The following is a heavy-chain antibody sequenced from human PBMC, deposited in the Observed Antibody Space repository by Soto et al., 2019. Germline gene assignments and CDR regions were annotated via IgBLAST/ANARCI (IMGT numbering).Heavy chain of an antibody. D-gene: IGHD5-12*01. V-gene: IGHV3-23*01. J-gene: IGHJ4*02. CDR2: ISGSGGST. CDR3: AKDIVATIRTGRGDY. CDR1: GFTFSSYA. Sequence: PGGSLRLSCAASGFTFSSYAMSWVRQAPGKGLEWVSAISGSGGSTYYADSVKGRFTISRDNSKNTLYLQMNSLRAEDTAVYYCAKDIVATIRTGRGDYWGQGTLVTVSS.